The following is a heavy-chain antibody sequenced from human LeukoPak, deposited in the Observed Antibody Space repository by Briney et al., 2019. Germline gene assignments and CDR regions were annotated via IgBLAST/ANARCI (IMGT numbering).Heavy chain of an antibody. CDR2: ISGGCGST. CDR3: AKGGKWDVTPFDY. J-gene: IGHJ4*02. CDR1: GFSFSNFA. D-gene: IGHD1-26*01. V-gene: IGHV3-23*01. Sequence: GGSLRLSCAASGFSFSNFALSWVRQAQGKGLEWVSPISGGCGSTYYAHSVKGRFTISRDNSKNTLYLQVNSLRAEDTAVYYFAKGGKWDVTPFDYWGQGTLVTVSS.